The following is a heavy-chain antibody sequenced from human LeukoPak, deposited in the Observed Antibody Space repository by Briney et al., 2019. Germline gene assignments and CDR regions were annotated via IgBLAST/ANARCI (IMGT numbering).Heavy chain of an antibody. D-gene: IGHD3-16*01. CDR3: ARERGKRSLYYYYYMDV. CDR2: IYYSGST. J-gene: IGHJ6*03. CDR1: GGSISSSSSY. Sequence: PSETLSLTCTVSGGSISSSSSYWGWIRQPPGKGLEWIGSIYYSGSTYYNPSLKSRVTISVDTSKNQFSLKLSSVTAADTAVYYCARERGKRSLYYYYYMDVWGKGTTVTVSS. V-gene: IGHV4-39*07.